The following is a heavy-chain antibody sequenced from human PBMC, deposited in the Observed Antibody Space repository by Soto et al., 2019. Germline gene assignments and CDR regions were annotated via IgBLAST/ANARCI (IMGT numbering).Heavy chain of an antibody. CDR3: ARGMTTVTTIDY. J-gene: IGHJ4*02. D-gene: IGHD4-4*01. CDR2: IYHSGST. V-gene: IGHV4-30-2*01. Sequence: WSWIRQPPGKGLEWIGYIYHSGSTYYNPSLKSRVTISVDRSKNQFSLKLSSVTAADTAVYYCARGMTTVTTIDYWGQGTLVTVSS.